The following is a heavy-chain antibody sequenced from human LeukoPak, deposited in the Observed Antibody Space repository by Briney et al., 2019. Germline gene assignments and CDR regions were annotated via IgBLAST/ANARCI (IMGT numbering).Heavy chain of an antibody. J-gene: IGHJ4*02. Sequence: GGSPRLSCAASGFTFSSYAMSWVRQAPGKGLEWVSAISGSGGSTYYADSVEGRFTISRDNSKNTLYLQMNSLRAEDTAVYYCAKAALSGASGLHDYWGQGTLVTVSS. CDR2: ISGSGGST. CDR1: GFTFSSYA. CDR3: AKAALSGASGLHDY. V-gene: IGHV3-23*01. D-gene: IGHD5-12*01.